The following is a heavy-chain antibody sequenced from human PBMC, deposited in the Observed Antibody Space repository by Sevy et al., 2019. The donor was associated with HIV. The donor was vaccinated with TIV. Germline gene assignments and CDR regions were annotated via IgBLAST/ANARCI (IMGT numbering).Heavy chain of an antibody. CDR1: GFTFRNYD. CDR3: AKDAPSRFDY. J-gene: IGHJ4*02. V-gene: IGHV3-30*02. Sequence: GGSLRLSCAASGFTFRNYDMHWVRQAPGKGLEWISFIRYDGSHKSYAESVKGRFTISRDNSENTLDLHMNSLRPEDTAVYFCAKDAPSRFDYWCQGALVTVSS. CDR2: IRYDGSHK.